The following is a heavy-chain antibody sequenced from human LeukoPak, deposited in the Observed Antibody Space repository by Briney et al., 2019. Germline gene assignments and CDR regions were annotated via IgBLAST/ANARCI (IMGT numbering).Heavy chain of an antibody. CDR1: GFTFSSYS. V-gene: IGHV3-21*01. Sequence: GGSLRLSCAASGFTFSSYSMNWVRQAPGKGLEWVSSISSSSSYIYYADSVEGRFTISRDNAKNSLYLQMNSLRAEDTAVYYCAKDDSMTLDHFDYWGQGALVTVSS. CDR3: AKDDSMTLDHFDY. D-gene: IGHD4-11*01. J-gene: IGHJ4*02. CDR2: ISSSSSYI.